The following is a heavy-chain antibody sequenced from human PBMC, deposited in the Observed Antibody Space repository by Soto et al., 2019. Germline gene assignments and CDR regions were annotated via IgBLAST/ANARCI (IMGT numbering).Heavy chain of an antibody. V-gene: IGHV3-74*01. CDR2: LKGDESRT. J-gene: IGHJ3*02. CDR1: GFTFSNYW. D-gene: IGHD1-1*01. CDR3: ARGMPGCDGFAI. Sequence: EVQLLESGGGFVQPGGSLRLSCVASGFTFSNYWMHWVRQAPGEGLVWVSRLKGDESRTNYADLVKGRFTISRDNARGTLHLPMPSLGAEDIAVYVCARGMPGCDGFAIWGQGTMVTVSS.